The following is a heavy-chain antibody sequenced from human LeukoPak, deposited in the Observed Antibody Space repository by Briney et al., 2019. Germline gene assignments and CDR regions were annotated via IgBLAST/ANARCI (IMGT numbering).Heavy chain of an antibody. J-gene: IGHJ4*02. Sequence: GASVKVSCKASGYTFTGYYMHWVRQAPGQGLEWMGWIDPNSGGTNYAQKFQGRVTMTRDTSITTAYMELSSLKSDDTALYYCARVYYLWESYRYLFDYWGQGSLVTVSS. CDR3: ARVYYLWESYRYLFDY. CDR2: IDPNSGGT. CDR1: GYTFTGYY. D-gene: IGHD3-16*02. V-gene: IGHV1-2*02.